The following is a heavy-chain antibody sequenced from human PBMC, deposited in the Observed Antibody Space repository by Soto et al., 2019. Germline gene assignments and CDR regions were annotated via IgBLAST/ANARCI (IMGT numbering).Heavy chain of an antibody. Sequence: PSEPLSLTCAVPGSSIASGYYWAWIRQSPGRGLEWIGSIYHAGSVYYNPSLNGRVALSMDTSKNHFSLKLTSVTAADTAVYYCARTFDYCGMEVWWQGTTVTVSS. J-gene: IGHJ6*01. V-gene: IGHV4-38-2*01. CDR1: GSSIASGYY. CDR2: IYHAGSV. CDR3: ARTFDYCGMEV.